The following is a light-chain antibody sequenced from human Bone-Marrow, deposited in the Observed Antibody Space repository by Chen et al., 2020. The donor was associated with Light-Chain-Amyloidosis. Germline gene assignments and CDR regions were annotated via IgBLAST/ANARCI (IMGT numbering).Light chain of an antibody. CDR2: RDT. CDR1: DLPTKY. V-gene: IGLV3-25*03. Sequence: SYELTQPPSVPVSPGQTARITCSGDDLPTKYAYWYQQKPGQAPVLVIHRDTERPSGIAARFSGSSAGTTATLTNSGFQAEDEADYHCQSADSSGTYEVIFGGGTKLTVL. CDR3: QSADSSGTYEVI. J-gene: IGLJ2*01.